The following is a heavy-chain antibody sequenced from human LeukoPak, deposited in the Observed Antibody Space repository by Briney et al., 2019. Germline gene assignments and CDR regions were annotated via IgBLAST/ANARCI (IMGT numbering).Heavy chain of an antibody. CDR2: ISYDGSNK. D-gene: IGHD3-3*01. V-gene: IGHV3-30*18. CDR3: AKGDKYDFWSGYFPGQYYYYGMDV. J-gene: IGHJ6*02. CDR1: GFTFSSYG. Sequence: GGSLRLSCAASGFTFSSYGMHWVRPAPDKGLEWVAVISYDGSNKYSADSVKGRFTISRDNSKNTLYLQMNSLRAEDTAVYYCAKGDKYDFWSGYFPGQYYYYGMDVWGRGTTVTVSS.